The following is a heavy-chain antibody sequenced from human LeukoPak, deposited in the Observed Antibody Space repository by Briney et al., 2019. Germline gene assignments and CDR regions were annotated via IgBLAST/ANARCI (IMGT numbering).Heavy chain of an antibody. J-gene: IGHJ4*02. CDR3: AREDCSTTTCSHGCID. V-gene: IGHV1-69*05. D-gene: IGHD2-2*01. CDR1: GGTFSSYA. Sequence: SVKVSCKASGGTFSSYAITWVRQAPGQGLEWMGGILPIVGTTIYAQKFQGRVTITTDESTRTDYMELSSLRSEDTAVYYCAREDCSTTTCSHGCIDWGQGTLVTVSS. CDR2: ILPIVGTT.